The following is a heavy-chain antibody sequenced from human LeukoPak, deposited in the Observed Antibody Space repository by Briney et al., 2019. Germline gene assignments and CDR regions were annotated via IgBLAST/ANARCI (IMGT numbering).Heavy chain of an antibody. CDR2: ISAYNSIT. J-gene: IGHJ3*02. Sequence: ASVKVSCKASGYTFTSYGISWVRQAPGQGLEWMGWISAYNSITNYAQKLQGRVTMTTDTSTSTAYMELRSLRSDDTAVYYCARLLSTVTRAFDIWGQGTMVTVSS. V-gene: IGHV1-18*01. D-gene: IGHD4-17*01. CDR1: GYTFTSYG. CDR3: ARLLSTVTRAFDI.